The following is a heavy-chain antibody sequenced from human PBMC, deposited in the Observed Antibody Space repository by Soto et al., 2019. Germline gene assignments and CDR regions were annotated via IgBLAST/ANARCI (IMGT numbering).Heavy chain of an antibody. D-gene: IGHD3-22*01. Sequence: SVKVSCKASGFTFTSSAVQWVRQARGQRLEWIGWIVVGSGNTNYAQKFQERVTITRDMSTSTAYMELSSLRSEDTAVYYCAAPRLQYYYDSSGYPTSWYFDLWGRGTLVTVSS. J-gene: IGHJ2*01. CDR1: GFTFTSSA. CDR2: IVVGSGNT. V-gene: IGHV1-58*01. CDR3: AAPRLQYYYDSSGYPTSWYFDL.